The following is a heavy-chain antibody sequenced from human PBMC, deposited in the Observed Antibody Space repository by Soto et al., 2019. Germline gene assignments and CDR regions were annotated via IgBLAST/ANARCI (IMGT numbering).Heavy chain of an antibody. CDR3: ARSIAVAGDAFDY. V-gene: IGHV1-69*05. CDR2: IIPIFGTA. J-gene: IGHJ4*02. Sequence: QVQLVQSGAEVKKPGSSVKVSCKASGGTFSSYAISWVRQAPGQGLEWMGGIIPIFGTANYAQKFQGRVPNTRDAXTSTAYMELSSLRSEDTAVYYCARSIAVAGDAFDYWGQGTLVTVSS. D-gene: IGHD6-19*01. CDR1: GGTFSSYA.